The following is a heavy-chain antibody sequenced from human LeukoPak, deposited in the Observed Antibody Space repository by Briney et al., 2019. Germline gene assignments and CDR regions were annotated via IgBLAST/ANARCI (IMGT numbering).Heavy chain of an antibody. CDR2: TYYRSRWYN. CDR3: ARGSSSNSWYFDY. CDR1: GDSVSSNSAT. D-gene: IGHD6-13*01. J-gene: IGHJ4*02. Sequence: SQTLSLTCAISGDSVSSNSATWTWIRQSPSRGLEWLGRTYYRSRWYNDYAISVKSRITINPDTSKNHFSLQLNSVIPEDTAVYYCARGSSSNSWYFDYWGQGTRVTVSS. V-gene: IGHV6-1*01.